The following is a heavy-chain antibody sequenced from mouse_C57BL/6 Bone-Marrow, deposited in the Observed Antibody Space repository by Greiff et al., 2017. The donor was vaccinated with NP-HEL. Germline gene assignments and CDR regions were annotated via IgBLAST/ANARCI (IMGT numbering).Heavy chain of an antibody. CDR2: ISYDGSN. D-gene: IGHD2-10*02. J-gene: IGHJ2*01. Sequence: EVQLQQSGPGLVKPSQSLSLTCSVTGYSITSGYYWNWIRRFPGNKLEWVGSISYDGSNNYSPSLKNRISITRDTSKNQFFLKLNSVSAEDTATYYCARAYGNYLDYWGEGTTLTESS. CDR1: GYSITSGYY. V-gene: IGHV3-6*01. CDR3: ARAYGNYLDY.